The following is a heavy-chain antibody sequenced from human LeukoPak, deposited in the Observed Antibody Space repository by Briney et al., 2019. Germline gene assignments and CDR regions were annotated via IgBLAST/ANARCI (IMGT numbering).Heavy chain of an antibody. Sequence: GGSLRLSCAASGFTFSSYWMHWVRQAPGKGPVWVSRINSDGSSTSYADSVKGRFTISRDNAKNTLYLQMNSLRAEDTAVYYCARAKLRYFDTSYYFDYWGQGTLVTVSS. J-gene: IGHJ4*02. CDR1: GFTFSSYW. CDR2: INSDGSST. D-gene: IGHD3-9*01. V-gene: IGHV3-74*01. CDR3: ARAKLRYFDTSYYFDY.